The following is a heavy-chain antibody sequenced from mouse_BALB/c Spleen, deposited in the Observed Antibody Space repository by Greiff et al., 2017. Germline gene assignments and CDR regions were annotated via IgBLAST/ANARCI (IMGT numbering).Heavy chain of an antibody. D-gene: IGHD2-1*01. Sequence: VQLQQSGPGLVAPSQSLSITCTVSGFSLTSYGVHWVRQPPGKGLEWLGVIWAGGSTNYNSALMSRLSISKDNSKSQVFLKMNSLQTDDTATYYCAQTDYGNYYYAMDYWGQGTSVTVSS. CDR1: GFSLTSYG. V-gene: IGHV2-9*02. CDR3: AQTDYGNYYYAMDY. CDR2: IWAGGST. J-gene: IGHJ4*01.